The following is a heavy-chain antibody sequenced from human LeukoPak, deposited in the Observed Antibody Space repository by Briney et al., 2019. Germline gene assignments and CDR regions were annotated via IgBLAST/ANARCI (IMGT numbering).Heavy chain of an antibody. Sequence: GGSLGLPCAASGFTFSPYWLTWVSRAPGKGLEGVPKKKQDGSEKFYVDSVKGRFTISRDNAKNSLYLQMNTLRAEDTAIYYCARDYSSGWYGHQDYFDYWGQGTLVTVSS. CDR1: GFTFSPYW. D-gene: IGHD6-19*01. CDR2: KKQDGSEK. V-gene: IGHV3-7*03. CDR3: ARDYSSGWYGHQDYFDY. J-gene: IGHJ4*02.